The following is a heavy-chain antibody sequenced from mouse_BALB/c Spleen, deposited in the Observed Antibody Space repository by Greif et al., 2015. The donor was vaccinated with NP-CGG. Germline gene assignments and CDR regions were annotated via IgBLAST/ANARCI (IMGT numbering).Heavy chain of an antibody. CDR2: INPSNGGT. CDR3: TRSRGLGPGFAY. CDR1: GYTFTSYY. J-gene: IGHJ3*01. V-gene: IGHV1S81*02. Sequence: QVQLQQSGAELVKPGASVKLSCKASGYTFTSYYMYWVKQRPGQGLEWIGGINPSNGGTNFNEKFKSKATLTVDKSSSTAYMQLSSLTSEDSAVYYCTRSRGLGPGFAYWGQGTLVTVSA.